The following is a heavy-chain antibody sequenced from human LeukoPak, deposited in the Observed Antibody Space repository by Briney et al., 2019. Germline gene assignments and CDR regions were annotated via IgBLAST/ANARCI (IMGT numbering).Heavy chain of an antibody. Sequence: SETLSLTCTVSGGSISGYYWSWIQQPPGKGLEWIGYIYYHGSTNYNPSLKSRVTMSVDTSKNQFSLKLSSVTAADTAVYYCARSYGDLWGQGTLVTVSS. CDR2: IYYHGST. D-gene: IGHD2-21*01. CDR1: GGSISGYY. J-gene: IGHJ5*02. CDR3: ARSYGDL. V-gene: IGHV4-59*01.